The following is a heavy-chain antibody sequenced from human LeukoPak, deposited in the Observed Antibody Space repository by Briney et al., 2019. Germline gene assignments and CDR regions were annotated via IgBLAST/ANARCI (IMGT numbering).Heavy chain of an antibody. CDR3: ARVGSAAATADY. V-gene: IGHV1-46*01. J-gene: IGHJ4*02. D-gene: IGHD6-25*01. CDR1: GYTFTSNY. Sequence: ASVKVSCKAFGYTFTSNYMHWVRQAPGQGPEWMGVISPSGGSTTYAQKFQGRITMTSDTSTSTVYMELSSLRSDDTAVYFCARVGSAAATADYWGQGTLVTVSS. CDR2: ISPSGGST.